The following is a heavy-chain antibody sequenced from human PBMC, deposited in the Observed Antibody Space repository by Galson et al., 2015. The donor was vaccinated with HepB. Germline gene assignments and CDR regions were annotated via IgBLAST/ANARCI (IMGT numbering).Heavy chain of an antibody. CDR2: ISSTSSYI. CDR3: VKGKFFDY. V-gene: IGHV3-21*01. CDR1: GFTFSLYS. J-gene: IGHJ4*01. Sequence: SLRLSCAASGFTFSLYSMNWVRQAPGKGLEWVSSISSTSSYIYYADSVKGRFPISRDDSKNTVYLQMNSLRGEDTAVYYCVKGKFFDYWGQGIMVTVSS.